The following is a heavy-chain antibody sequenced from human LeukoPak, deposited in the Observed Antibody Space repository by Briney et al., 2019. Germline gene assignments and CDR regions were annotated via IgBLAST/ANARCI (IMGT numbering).Heavy chain of an antibody. J-gene: IGHJ6*02. Sequence: GESLKISCKGSGYSFTNYRIGWVRQMPGKGLEWMGIIYPGDSDTRYSPSFQGQVTISADKSISTAYLQWSSLKASDTAMYYCARSARGSSSYYYGMDVWGQGTTVTVSS. CDR2: IYPGDSDT. CDR1: GYSFTNYR. D-gene: IGHD6-6*01. CDR3: ARSARGSSSYYYGMDV. V-gene: IGHV5-51*01.